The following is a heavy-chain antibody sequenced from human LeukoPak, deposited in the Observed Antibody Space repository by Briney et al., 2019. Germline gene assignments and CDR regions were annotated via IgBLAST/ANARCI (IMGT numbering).Heavy chain of an antibody. CDR1: RLTLSSYA. J-gene: IGHJ3*02. CDR3: AKESNAFDI. Sequence: GGSLRLSCAASRLTLSSYAMNRVPQAPRGGLEWVSVIGACGAYTHYADSVKGRFTISNDNSKNTLCLQMNSLRAEDTVLYFCAKESNAFDIWGQGTMVTVSS. CDR2: IGACGAYT. V-gene: IGHV3-23*01.